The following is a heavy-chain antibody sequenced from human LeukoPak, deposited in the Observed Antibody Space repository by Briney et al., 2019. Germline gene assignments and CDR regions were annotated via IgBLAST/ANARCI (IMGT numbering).Heavy chain of an antibody. CDR2: THPGDSDT. J-gene: IGHJ4*02. CDR1: GYSFTNYW. Sequence: GESLKISCKGSGYSFTNYWIGWVRQMPGKGLEWMGITHPGDSDTKYSPSLQGQVTISADKSISTAYLQWSSLKASDTAMYYCARPFKPYGHVDYWGQGTLVTVSS. V-gene: IGHV5-51*01. CDR3: ARPFKPYGHVDY. D-gene: IGHD4-17*01.